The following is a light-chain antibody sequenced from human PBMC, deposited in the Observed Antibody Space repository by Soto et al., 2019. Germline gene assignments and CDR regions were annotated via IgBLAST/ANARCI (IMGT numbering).Light chain of an antibody. Sequence: DIVMTQSPDSLAVSLGERATINCKSSQSVLSNSNNQNYLAWYQQKPGQPPKLLIYWASTRESGVPDRFSGSGSGTGFTLTVSSLQAEDVAVYYCQQYFSTPTFGGGTKVEI. V-gene: IGKV4-1*01. CDR2: WAS. J-gene: IGKJ4*01. CDR3: QQYFSTPT. CDR1: QSVLSNSNNQNY.